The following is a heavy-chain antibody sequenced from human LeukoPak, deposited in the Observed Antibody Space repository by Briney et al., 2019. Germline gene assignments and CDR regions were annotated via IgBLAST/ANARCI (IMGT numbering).Heavy chain of an antibody. CDR1: GYSISSGSYY. J-gene: IGHJ5*02. D-gene: IGHD6-13*01. CDR2: IYTSGST. CDR3: ARDWIAATGTVSWFDP. V-gene: IGHV4-61*02. Sequence: NPSETLSLTCTVSGYSISSGSYYWSWIRQPAGKGLEWIGRIYTSGSTNYNPSLKSRVTISVDTSKNQFSLKLSSVTAADTAVYYCARDWIAATGTVSWFDPWGQGTLVTVSS.